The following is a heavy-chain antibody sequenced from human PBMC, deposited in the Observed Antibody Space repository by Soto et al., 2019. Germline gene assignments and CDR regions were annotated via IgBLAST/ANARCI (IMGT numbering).Heavy chain of an antibody. D-gene: IGHD6-19*01. V-gene: IGHV1-69*01. CDR2: IIPIFGTA. CDR1: GDTFSSYA. Sequence: QVQLVQSGAEVKKPGSSVKVSCKASGDTFSSYAISWVRQAPRQGLEWMGGIIPIFGTANYAQKFQGRVTITADESTSTAYMELSSLRSEDTAVYYCARASSGSRGAFDYWGQGTLVTVSS. J-gene: IGHJ4*02. CDR3: ARASSGSRGAFDY.